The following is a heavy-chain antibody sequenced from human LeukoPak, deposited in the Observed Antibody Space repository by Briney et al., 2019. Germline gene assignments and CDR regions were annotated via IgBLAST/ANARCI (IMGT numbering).Heavy chain of an antibody. CDR3: ARDEAQWLVRGWFDP. D-gene: IGHD6-19*01. V-gene: IGHV3-30-3*01. J-gene: IGHJ5*02. CDR2: ISNDGSVQ. Sequence: GGSLRLSRAASGFTFSSYAMHWVRQAPGKGLEWVAVISNDGSVQNYADSVKGRFTISRDNSKNTLYLQMNSLRAEDTAVYYCARDEAQWLVRGWFDPWGQGTLVTVSS. CDR1: GFTFSSYA.